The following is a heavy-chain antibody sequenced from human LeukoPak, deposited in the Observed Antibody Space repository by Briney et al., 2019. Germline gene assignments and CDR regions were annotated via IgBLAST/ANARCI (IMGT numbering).Heavy chain of an antibody. Sequence: GGSLRLSCAASGFTFSSYSMNWVRQAPGEGLEWVSYISSSNSTIYYADSVKGRFTISRDNAKNSLYLQMNSLRDEDTAVYYCARVVGGDSDYYYGSGSPADYWGQGTLVTVSS. D-gene: IGHD3-10*01. J-gene: IGHJ4*02. CDR2: ISSSNSTI. CDR1: GFTFSSYS. CDR3: ARVVGGDSDYYYGSGSPADY. V-gene: IGHV3-48*02.